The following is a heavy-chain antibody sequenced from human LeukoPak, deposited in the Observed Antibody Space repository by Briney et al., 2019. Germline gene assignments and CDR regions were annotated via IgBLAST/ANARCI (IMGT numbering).Heavy chain of an antibody. J-gene: IGHJ4*02. CDR1: GFTVSSNY. V-gene: IGHV3-53*01. Sequence: PGGSLRLSCAASGFTVSSNYMNWVRQAPVKGLEWVSAIYSGGNTYYADSVKGRFTISRDNSKNTVYLQMNSLRAEDSALYYCTRGRVAARPYVFDYWGQGALVTVSS. CDR2: IYSGGNT. CDR3: TRGRVAARPYVFDY. D-gene: IGHD6-6*01.